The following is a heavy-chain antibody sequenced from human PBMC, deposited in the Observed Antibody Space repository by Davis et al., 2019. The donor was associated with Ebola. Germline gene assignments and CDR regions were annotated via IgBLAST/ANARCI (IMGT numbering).Heavy chain of an antibody. D-gene: IGHD3-22*01. V-gene: IGHV3-11*06. CDR2: ISSSSSYT. Sequence: GGSLRLSCPASGFTFSDYYMSWIRQAPGKGLEWVSYISSSSSYTNYADSGKGRFTTSSDNAKNSLYLQMNSLRAEDTAVYYCARDGGQGYYDSSGYYYVIHYYGMDVWGQGTTVTVSS. CDR1: GFTFSDYY. CDR3: ARDGGQGYYDSSGYYYVIHYYGMDV. J-gene: IGHJ6*02.